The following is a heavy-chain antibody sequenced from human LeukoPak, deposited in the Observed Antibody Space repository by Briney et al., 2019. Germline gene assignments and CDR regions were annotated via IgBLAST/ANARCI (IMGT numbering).Heavy chain of an antibody. V-gene: IGHV1-2*02. CDR3: VRADRLHGVPYLIGP. D-gene: IGHD2-2*01. J-gene: IGHJ4*02. CDR2: INPNCGGT. CDR1: GCSFTDYY. Sequence: GASVKVSCKTSGCSFTDYYIHWVRQAPGQGLEWMGWINPNCGGTSSAQKFQGRVTMTRDTSINTVYMEVNWLTSDGTAMYYCVRADRLHGVPYLIGPGGQGTLVTASS.